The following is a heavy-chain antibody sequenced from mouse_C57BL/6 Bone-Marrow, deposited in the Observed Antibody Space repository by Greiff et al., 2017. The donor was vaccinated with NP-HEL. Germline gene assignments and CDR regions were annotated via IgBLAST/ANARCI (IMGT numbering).Heavy chain of an antibody. CDR3: ARRDYDYDVDY. J-gene: IGHJ2*01. Sequence: QVHVKQSGAELVRPGSSVKLSCKASGYTFTSYWMDWVKQRPGQGLEWIGNIYPSDSETHYNQKFKDKATLTVDKSSSTAYMQLSSLTSEDSAVYYCARRDYDYDVDYWGQGTTLTVSS. CDR1: GYTFTSYW. CDR2: IYPSDSET. V-gene: IGHV1-61*01. D-gene: IGHD2-4*01.